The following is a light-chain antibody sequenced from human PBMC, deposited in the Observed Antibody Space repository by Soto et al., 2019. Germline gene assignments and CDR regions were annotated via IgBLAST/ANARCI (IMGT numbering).Light chain of an antibody. CDR3: YSYDSSLSVWV. CDR1: SSNIGAGYD. Sequence: QLVLTQPPSVSGAPGQRVTISCTGSSSNIGAGYDVHWYQQLPGTAPKLLIYGNSNRPSGVPDRFSGSKSGTSASLVITGLQAEDEAADYCYSYDSSLSVWVFGGGTKLTVL. V-gene: IGLV1-40*01. CDR2: GNS. J-gene: IGLJ2*01.